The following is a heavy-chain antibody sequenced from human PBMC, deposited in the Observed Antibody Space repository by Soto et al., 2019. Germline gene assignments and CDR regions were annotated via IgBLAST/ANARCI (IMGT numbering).Heavy chain of an antibody. Sequence: SETLSLTCTVSGGSISSYYWSWIRQPPGKGLEWIGYIYYSGSTNYNPSLKSRVTISVDTSKNQFSLKLSSVTAADTAVYYCARGTYYYDSSGDYYFDYWGQGTLVTVS. CDR2: IYYSGST. CDR1: GGSISSYY. J-gene: IGHJ4*02. D-gene: IGHD3-22*01. CDR3: ARGTYYYDSSGDYYFDY. V-gene: IGHV4-59*01.